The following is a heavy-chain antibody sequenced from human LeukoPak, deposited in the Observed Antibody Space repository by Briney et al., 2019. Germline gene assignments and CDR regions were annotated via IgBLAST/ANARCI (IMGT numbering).Heavy chain of an antibody. CDR2: IYYSGST. CDR1: GGSIRSGDYY. D-gene: IGHD1-26*01. Sequence: SQTLSLTCTVSGGSIRSGDYYWSWIRQPPGKGLEWIGYIYYSGSTYYKPSLKSRVSISLDTSKNQFSLKLSSVTAADTAVYYCARSRGGSYYGDASDIWGPGTMVTVSS. V-gene: IGHV4-30-4*01. J-gene: IGHJ3*02. CDR3: ARSRGGSYYGDASDI.